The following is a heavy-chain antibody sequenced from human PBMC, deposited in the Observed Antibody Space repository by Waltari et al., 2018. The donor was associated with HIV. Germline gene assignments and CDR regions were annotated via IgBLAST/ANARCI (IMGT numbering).Heavy chain of an antibody. J-gene: IGHJ3*02. D-gene: IGHD4-17*01. V-gene: IGHV3-74*01. Sequence: EVQLVESGGGLVQPGGSLSLFRAASGFTFRSYWMHWVRQAPGKGLVWVSCISSDGSTTNYADSVKGRLTISRDNAKNTLYLQMNSLRADDTAVYYCARENTMTYYDALDIWGQGTMVTVSS. CDR1: GFTFRSYW. CDR3: ARENTMTYYDALDI. CDR2: ISSDGSTT.